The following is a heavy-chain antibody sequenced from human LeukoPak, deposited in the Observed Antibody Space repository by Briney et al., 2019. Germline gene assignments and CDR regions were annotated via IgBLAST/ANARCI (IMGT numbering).Heavy chain of an antibody. V-gene: IGHV1-8*01. CDR2: VNPNSGNT. D-gene: IGHD2-2*01. CDR3: ASRQYCSSTSCEGDYYYYYMDV. CDR1: GYTFTSYD. J-gene: IGHJ6*03. Sequence: GASVKVSCKASGYTFTSYDINWVRQATGQGLEWMGWVNPNSGNTGYAQKFQGRVTMTRNTSISTAYMELSSLRSEDTAVYYCASRQYCSSTSCEGDYYYYYMDVWGKGTTVTVSS.